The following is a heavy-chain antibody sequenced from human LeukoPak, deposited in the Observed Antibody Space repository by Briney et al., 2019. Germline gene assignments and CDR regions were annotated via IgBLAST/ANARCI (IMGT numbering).Heavy chain of an antibody. V-gene: IGHV4-61*02. D-gene: IGHD5-12*01. J-gene: IGHJ4*02. CDR1: GGSISSGSYY. Sequence: PSETLSLTCTVSGGSISSGSYYWSWIRQPAGKGLEWIGRIYTSGSTSYNPSLKSRVTISLDTSKNQFSLKLSSVTAADTAVYYCARDPDIVATFDYWGQGTLVTVSS. CDR2: IYTSGST. CDR3: ARDPDIVATFDY.